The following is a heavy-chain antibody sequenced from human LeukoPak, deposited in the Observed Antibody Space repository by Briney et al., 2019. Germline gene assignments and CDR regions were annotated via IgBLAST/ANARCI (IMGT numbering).Heavy chain of an antibody. CDR3: ARDSDFWSGYHRHYDH. Sequence: GASVKVSCKASGYTFTGYYMHWVRQAPGQGLEWMGWINPNSGGTNYAQRFQGRVTMTRDTSISSAYMELSRLRSDDTAVYYCARDSDFWSGYHRHYDHWGQGTLVTVSS. D-gene: IGHD3-3*01. CDR2: INPNSGGT. CDR1: GYTFTGYY. V-gene: IGHV1-2*02. J-gene: IGHJ4*02.